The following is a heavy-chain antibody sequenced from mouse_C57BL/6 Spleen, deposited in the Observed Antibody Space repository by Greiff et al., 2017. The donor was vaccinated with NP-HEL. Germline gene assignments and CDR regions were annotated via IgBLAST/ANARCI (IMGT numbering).Heavy chain of an antibody. D-gene: IGHD2-5*01. V-gene: IGHV1-26*01. CDR3: ARYLHYYSNYPYAMDY. J-gene: IGHJ4*01. CDR1: GYTFTDYY. Sequence: EVQLQQSGPELVKPGASVKISCKASGYTFTDYYMNWVKQSHGKSLEWIGDINPNNGGTSYNQKFKGKATLTVDKSSSTAYMELRSLTSEDSAVYYCARYLHYYSNYPYAMDYWGQGTSVTVSS. CDR2: INPNNGGT.